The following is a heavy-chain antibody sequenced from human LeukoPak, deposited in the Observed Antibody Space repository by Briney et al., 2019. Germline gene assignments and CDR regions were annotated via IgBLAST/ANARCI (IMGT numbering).Heavy chain of an antibody. D-gene: IGHD5-18*01. J-gene: IGHJ4*02. CDR2: FTAGGNST. CDR3: AKVLSKIYIYGPFDY. CDR1: GFTFRDYA. V-gene: IGHV3-23*01. Sequence: GGSLRLSCAASGFTFRDYAMTWVRQAPGKGPEWVSTFTAGGNSTYYADSVKGRFIITRDNSKNTLYLQMNSLRAEDTAVYYCAKVLSKIYIYGPFDYWGQGSLVTVSS.